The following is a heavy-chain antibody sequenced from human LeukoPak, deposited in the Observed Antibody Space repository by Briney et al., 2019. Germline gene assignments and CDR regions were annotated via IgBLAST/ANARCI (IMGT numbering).Heavy chain of an antibody. CDR3: ARFSYSGSQGGSYYYYYMDV. V-gene: IGHV1-18*01. Sequence: GASVKVSCKASGYTFTSYGISWVRQAPGQGLEWMGWISAYNGNTNYAQKLQGRVTMTTDTSTSTAYMELRSLRSDDTAVYYCARFSYSGSQGGSYYYYYMDVWGKGTTVTVSS. CDR2: ISAYNGNT. D-gene: IGHD1-26*01. J-gene: IGHJ6*03. CDR1: GYTFTSYG.